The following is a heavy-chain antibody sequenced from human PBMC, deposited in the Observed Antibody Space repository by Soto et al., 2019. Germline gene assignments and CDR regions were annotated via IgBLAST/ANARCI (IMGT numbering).Heavy chain of an antibody. V-gene: IGHV1-3*01. J-gene: IGHJ3*01. Sequence: ASLQVSCKASGYTFSSYTIHWVRQAPGQRLEWMVWINAGNGNTKYSQKFQARVTITRDTIASTTYMDLTSLRSEDTAIYYWARVSSNYDAFDVWGQGTLVTVSS. CDR1: GYTFSSYT. CDR3: ARVSSNYDAFDV. CDR2: INAGNGNT. D-gene: IGHD2-2*01.